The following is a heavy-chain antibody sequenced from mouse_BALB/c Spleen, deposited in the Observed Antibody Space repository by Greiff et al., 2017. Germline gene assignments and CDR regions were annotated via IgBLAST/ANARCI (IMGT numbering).Heavy chain of an antibody. CDR3: ATYGNYYYAMDY. CDR1: GYSITSGYY. CDR2: ISYDGSN. Sequence: DVKLQESGPGLVKPSQSLSLTCSVTGYSITSGYYWNWIRQFPGNKLEWMGYISYDGSNNYNPSLKNRISITRDTSKNQFFLKLNSVTTEDTATYYCATYGNYYYAMDYWGQGTSVTVSS. D-gene: IGHD2-1*01. J-gene: IGHJ4*01. V-gene: IGHV3-6*02.